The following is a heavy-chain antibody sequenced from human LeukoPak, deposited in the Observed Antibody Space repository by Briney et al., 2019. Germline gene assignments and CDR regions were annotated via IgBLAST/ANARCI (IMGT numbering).Heavy chain of an antibody. CDR2: IYTSGST. J-gene: IGHJ4*02. CDR1: GGSISSYY. V-gene: IGHV4-4*07. Sequence: PSETLSLTCTVSGGSISSYYWSWIRQPAGKGLEWIGSIYTSGSTNYNPSLKRRFTMSVDTSNHQSSLKLTSVTAPDTAVYYCARGKNPITIFRVVTYFDYWGQGTLVTVSS. D-gene: IGHD3-3*01. CDR3: ARGKNPITIFRVVTYFDY.